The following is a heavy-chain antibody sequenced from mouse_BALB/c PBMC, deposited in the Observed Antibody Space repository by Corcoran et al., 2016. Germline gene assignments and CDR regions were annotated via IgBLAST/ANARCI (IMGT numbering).Heavy chain of an antibody. Sequence: QIQLVQSGPELKKPGETVRISCKASGYTFTTAGMQWVQKMPGKGLKWIGWINTHSGVPKYAEDFKGRFAFSLETSASTAYLQISNLKNEDTATYFCAIYYGSNYWVQGTTLTVSS. CDR1: GYTFTTAG. J-gene: IGHJ2*01. CDR2: INTHSGVP. D-gene: IGHD1-1*01. V-gene: IGHV9-4*02. CDR3: AIYYGSNY.